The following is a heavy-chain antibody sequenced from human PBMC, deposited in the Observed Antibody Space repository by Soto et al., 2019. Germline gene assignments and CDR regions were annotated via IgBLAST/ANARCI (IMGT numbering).Heavy chain of an antibody. Sequence: EVQLVESGGGLVKPGGSLRLSCAASGFTFSSYSMNWVRQAPGKGLEWVSSISSSSSYIYYADSVKGRFTISRDNAKNSLYLPMNSLRAEDTAVYYCARGGYGSGSYLGYWGQGTLVTVSS. CDR2: ISSSSSYI. J-gene: IGHJ4*02. CDR1: GFTFSSYS. V-gene: IGHV3-21*01. D-gene: IGHD3-10*01. CDR3: ARGGYGSGSYLGY.